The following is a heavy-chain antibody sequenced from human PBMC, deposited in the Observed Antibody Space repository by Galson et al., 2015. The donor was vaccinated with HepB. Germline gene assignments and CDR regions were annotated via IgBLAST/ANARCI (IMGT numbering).Heavy chain of an antibody. J-gene: IGHJ4*02. CDR3: AKDLLRYFDWSIDFDY. Sequence: SLRLSCAASGFTFSSYGMHWVRQAPGKGLEWVAFIRYDGSNKYYADSVKGRFTISRDNSKNTLYLQMNSLRAEDTAVYYCAKDLLRYFDWSIDFDYWGQGTLVTVSS. D-gene: IGHD3-9*01. CDR1: GFTFSSYG. V-gene: IGHV3-30*02. CDR2: IRYDGSNK.